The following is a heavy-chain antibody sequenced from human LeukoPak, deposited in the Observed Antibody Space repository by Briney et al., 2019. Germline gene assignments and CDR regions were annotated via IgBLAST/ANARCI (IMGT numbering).Heavy chain of an antibody. D-gene: IGHD3-22*01. Sequence: GGSLRLSCAASGFTFSSYSMNWVRQAPGEGLEWVSSISSSSSYINYADSVKGRFTISRDNAKNSLYLQMNSLRAEDTAVYYCARASNYYDSSGYYDWFDPWGQGTLVTVSS. CDR2: ISSSSSYI. J-gene: IGHJ5*02. V-gene: IGHV3-21*01. CDR1: GFTFSSYS. CDR3: ARASNYYDSSGYYDWFDP.